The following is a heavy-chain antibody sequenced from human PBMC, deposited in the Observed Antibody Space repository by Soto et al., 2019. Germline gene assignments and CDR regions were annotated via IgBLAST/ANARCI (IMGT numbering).Heavy chain of an antibody. D-gene: IGHD4-17*01. J-gene: IGHJ4*02. CDR2: IYPSDSDT. CDR1: GYTFTIYW. CDR3: ARPANTVADHFDL. Sequence: GESLKISGQGSGYTFTIYWIGWVRQMPGKGLEWMVIIYPSDSDTRYSPSFQGQVTISADQSINTAYLQWDSLKASDTAIYYCARPANTVADHFDLWGQGTPVTVSS. V-gene: IGHV5-51*01.